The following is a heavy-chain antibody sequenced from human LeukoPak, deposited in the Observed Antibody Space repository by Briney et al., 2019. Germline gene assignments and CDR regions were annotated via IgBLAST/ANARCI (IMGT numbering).Heavy chain of an antibody. CDR2: ISTSSSYV. V-gene: IGHV3-21*01. Sequence: PGGSLRLSCAASGFIFSSYNMNWVRQAPGKGLEWVSSISTSSSYVYYADSVKGRFTISRDNAKNSLYLQMNSLRGEDTAVYYCARVLGYCYDSRGHDYWGQGTLVTVSS. J-gene: IGHJ4*02. D-gene: IGHD3-22*01. CDR1: GFIFSSYN. CDR3: ARVLGYCYDSRGHDY.